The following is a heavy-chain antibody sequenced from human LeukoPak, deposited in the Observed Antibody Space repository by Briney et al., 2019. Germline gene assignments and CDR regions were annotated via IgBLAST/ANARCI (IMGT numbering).Heavy chain of an antibody. J-gene: IGHJ4*02. CDR2: IKLDGSEK. CDR3: ARDQYDTWSRRGNFDS. Sequence: GGSLRLSCAASGFTFSSFALSWVRQAPGKGLEWVANIKLDGSEKNYVDSVKGRFTISRDNTKNSLYLQMNSLRAEDTAVFYCARDQYDTWSRRGNFDSWGQGTLVIVSS. D-gene: IGHD3-3*01. V-gene: IGHV3-7*03. CDR1: GFTFSSFA.